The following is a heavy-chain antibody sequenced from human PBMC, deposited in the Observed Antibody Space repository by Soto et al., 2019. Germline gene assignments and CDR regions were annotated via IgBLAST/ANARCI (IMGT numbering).Heavy chain of an antibody. CDR3: ARDPGEMATINWYFDL. CDR2: ISYDGSNK. V-gene: IGHV3-30-3*01. CDR1: GFTFSSYA. Sequence: QVQLVESGGGVVQPGRSLRLSCAASGFTFSSYAMHWVRQAPGKGLEWVAVISYDGSNKYYADSVKGRFTISRDNSKNTLYLQMNSLSAADTAVYYCARDPGEMATINWYFDLWGRGTLVTVSS. D-gene: IGHD5-12*01. J-gene: IGHJ2*01.